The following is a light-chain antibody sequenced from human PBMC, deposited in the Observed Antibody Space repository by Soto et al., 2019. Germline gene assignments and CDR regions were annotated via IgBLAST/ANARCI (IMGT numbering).Light chain of an antibody. V-gene: IGKV3-11*01. CDR2: GAS. CDR3: QQRSNWPPMFT. J-gene: IGKJ2*01. Sequence: EIVLTQSPATLSLSPGERATLSCRASQSVGSYLAWYQQKPGQAPRLLIYGASNRATGIPARFSGSGSGTDFTLTIRSLEPEDFAVYYCQQRSNWPPMFTFGQGTKLEIK. CDR1: QSVGSY.